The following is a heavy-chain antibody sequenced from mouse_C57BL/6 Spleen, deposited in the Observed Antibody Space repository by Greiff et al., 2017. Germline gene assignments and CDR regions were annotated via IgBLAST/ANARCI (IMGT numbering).Heavy chain of an antibody. CDR3: ARPVCSSYGYCYFDV. D-gene: IGHD1-1*01. J-gene: IGHJ1*03. CDR2: IDPEDGET. CDR1: GFNIKDYY. Sequence: EVQLQESGAELVKPGASVKLSCTASGFNIKDYYMHWVKQRTEQGLEWIGRIDPEDGETKYAQKFQGKATITADTSSNTAYLQLSSLTSAATAVYYCARPVCSSYGYCYFDVWGTGTTVTVSS. V-gene: IGHV14-2*01.